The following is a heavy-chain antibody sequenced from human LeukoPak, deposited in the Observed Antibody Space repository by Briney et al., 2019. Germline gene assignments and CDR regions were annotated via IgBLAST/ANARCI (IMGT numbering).Heavy chain of an antibody. D-gene: IGHD6-13*01. CDR1: GGSFSGYY. CDR2: INHSGST. Sequence: SETPSLTCAVYGGSFSGYYWSWIRQPPGKGLEWIGEINHSGSTNYNPSLKSRVTISVDTSKNQFSLKLSSVTAADTAVYYCARGSTLYSSSWYQRNWFDPWGQGTLVTVSS. J-gene: IGHJ5*02. CDR3: ARGSTLYSSSWYQRNWFDP. V-gene: IGHV4-34*01.